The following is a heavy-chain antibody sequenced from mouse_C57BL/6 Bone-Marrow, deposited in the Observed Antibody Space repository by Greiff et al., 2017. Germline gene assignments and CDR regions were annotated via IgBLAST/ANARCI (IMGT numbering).Heavy chain of an antibody. CDR1: GYTFTSYW. J-gene: IGHJ2*01. V-gene: IGHV1-7*01. CDR2: INPSSGYT. D-gene: IGHD1-1*01. CDR3: ARYYYGSSFYFDY. Sequence: VQLQQSGAELAKPGASVKLSCKASGYTFTSYWMHWVKQRPGQGLEWIGYINPSSGYTKYNQKFKDKATLTAEKSSSTAYMQLSSLTYEDSSVYYCARYYYGSSFYFDYWGQGTTLTVSS.